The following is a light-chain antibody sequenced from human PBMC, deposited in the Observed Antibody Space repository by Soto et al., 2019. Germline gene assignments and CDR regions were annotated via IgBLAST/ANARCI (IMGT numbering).Light chain of an antibody. J-gene: IGLJ1*01. Sequence: VLXQPRSVSGGRGQRVTISCTGSSYNIGAGYDVHWYQQLRGTAPKLLIYGNSNRPSGVPDRFSGSKSGTSASLAITGLQAEDEADYYCQSYDSSLSGPYVFGTGTKVTV. CDR1: SYNIGAGYD. CDR3: QSYDSSLSGPYV. CDR2: GNS. V-gene: IGLV1-40*01.